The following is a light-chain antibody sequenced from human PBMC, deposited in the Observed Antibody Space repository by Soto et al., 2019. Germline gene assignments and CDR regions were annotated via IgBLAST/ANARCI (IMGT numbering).Light chain of an antibody. J-gene: IGKJ1*01. V-gene: IGKV1-5*01. CDR1: QGISSW. Sequence: DIQMTQSPSSLSASVGDTVTLTCRASQGISSWLAWYQQKPGKAPKLLIYDASSLESGVPSRFSGSGSGTEFTLTISSLQPDDFATYYCQQYNSYSTFGQGTKVDIK. CDR3: QQYNSYST. CDR2: DAS.